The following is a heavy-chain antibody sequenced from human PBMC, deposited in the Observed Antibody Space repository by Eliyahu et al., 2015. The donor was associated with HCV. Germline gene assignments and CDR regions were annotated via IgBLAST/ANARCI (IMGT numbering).Heavy chain of an antibody. Sequence: EVHLVESGGGLIQPGGSLRLSCAASGFTVSGNYMSWLRQAPGKGLEWVSVLYPGGSTYYADSVKGRFTTSRDSSKNTLYLQMNFLTVEDTAVYYCAGARDGYTPFYFDWWGQGTLVTVSS. J-gene: IGHJ4*02. D-gene: IGHD5-24*01. CDR3: AGARDGYTPFYFDW. V-gene: IGHV3-53*01. CDR2: LYPGGST. CDR1: GFTVSGNY.